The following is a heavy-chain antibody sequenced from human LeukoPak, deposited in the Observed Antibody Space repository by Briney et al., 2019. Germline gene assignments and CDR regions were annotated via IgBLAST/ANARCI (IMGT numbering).Heavy chain of an antibody. CDR2: IDRGGSN. Sequence: LETLSLTCAVYVGSFSDYYWTWIRQPPGKGLEWIGKIDRGGSNDYNPSLKSRVTISLDTSKNQFSLKLSSVTAADTAIYYCAREPSVSGAFDIWGRGTLVTVSS. D-gene: IGHD2-8*01. V-gene: IGHV4-34*01. J-gene: IGHJ3*02. CDR3: AREPSVSGAFDI. CDR1: VGSFSDYY.